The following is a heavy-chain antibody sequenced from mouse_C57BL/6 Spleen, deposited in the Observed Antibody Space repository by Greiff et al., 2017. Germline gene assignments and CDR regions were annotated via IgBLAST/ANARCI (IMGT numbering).Heavy chain of an antibody. D-gene: IGHD2-5*01. Sequence: QVQLQQSGPELVKPGASVKLSCKASGYNFTGYDINWVKQRPGQGLEWIGRIDPGDGRTKYNAKFKGKATITVDTSSSTAYLELRSLTSEDSAVYFCARPYYSNHWYFDVWGTGTTVTVSS. CDR1: GYNFTGYD. CDR3: ARPYYSNHWYFDV. CDR2: IDPGDGRT. J-gene: IGHJ1*03. V-gene: IGHV1-85*01.